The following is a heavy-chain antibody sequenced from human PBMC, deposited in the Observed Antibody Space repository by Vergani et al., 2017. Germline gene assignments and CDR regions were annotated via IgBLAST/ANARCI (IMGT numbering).Heavy chain of an antibody. CDR3: GGLAVFDY. V-gene: IGHV3-30*02. CDR2: IRSDASNK. J-gene: IGHJ4*02. Sequence: QVQLVESGGGVFQPGGSLRLSCAASGFTFSNYDMHWARQAPGKGLEWVAFIRSDASNKYYGDSVKGRFTISRDNSKNTLYLQMNSLRAEDTAVYYCGGLAVFDYWGQGTLVTVSS. CDR1: GFTFSNYD. D-gene: IGHD3-16*01.